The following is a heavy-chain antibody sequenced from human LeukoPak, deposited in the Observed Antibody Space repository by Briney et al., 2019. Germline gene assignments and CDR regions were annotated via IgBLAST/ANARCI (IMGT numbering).Heavy chain of an antibody. V-gene: IGHV1-2*02. CDR1: GYTFTGYY. CDR3: ARDRGVTLVRVPMGWLDP. CDR2: INPNSGDT. J-gene: IGHJ5*02. Sequence: ASVKVSCKASGYTFTGYYMHWVRQAPGQGLEWMGWINPNSGDTNYAQKFQGRVTMTGDTSISTAYLELSRLISDDTAVYYCARDRGVTLVRVPMGWLDPWGQGTLVTVSS. D-gene: IGHD3-10*01.